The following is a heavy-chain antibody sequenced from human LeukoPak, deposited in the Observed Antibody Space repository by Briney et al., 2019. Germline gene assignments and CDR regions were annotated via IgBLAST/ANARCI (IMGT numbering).Heavy chain of an antibody. Sequence: GGSLRLSCAASGFTFSSYAMSWVRQAPGKGLEWVANIKQHGSEKYYVDSVKGRFTVSRDNAKNSLYLQMNSLRAEDTAVYYCARGIVVAEYDYWGQGTLVTVSS. V-gene: IGHV3-7*01. CDR3: ARGIVVAEYDY. D-gene: IGHD6-19*01. CDR1: GFTFSSYA. CDR2: IKQHGSEK. J-gene: IGHJ4*02.